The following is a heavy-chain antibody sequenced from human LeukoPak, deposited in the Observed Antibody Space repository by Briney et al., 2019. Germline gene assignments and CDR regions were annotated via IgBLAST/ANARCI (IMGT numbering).Heavy chain of an antibody. CDR1: GFTFSSYS. CDR2: ISSSSSYI. CDR3: ARDEYGYNYKAY. J-gene: IGHJ4*02. Sequence: GGSLRLSCAASGFTFSSYSMNWVRQAPGKGLEWVSSISSSSSYIYYADSVKGRFTISRHNAKNSLYLQMNSPRAEDSAVYYCARDEYGYNYKAYWGQGTLGTVSS. V-gene: IGHV3-21*01. D-gene: IGHD5-24*01.